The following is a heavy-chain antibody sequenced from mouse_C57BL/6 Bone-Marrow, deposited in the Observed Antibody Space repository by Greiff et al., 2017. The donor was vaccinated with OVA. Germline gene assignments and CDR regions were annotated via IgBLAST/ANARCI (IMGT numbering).Heavy chain of an antibody. D-gene: IGHD2-4*01. Sequence: EVQLKESGPVLVKPGASVKMSCKASGYTFTDYYMNWVKQSHGKSLEWIGVINPYNGGTSYNQKFKGKATLTVDKSSSTAYMELNSLTSEDSAVYYCARDDYAWFAYWSQGTLVTVSA. J-gene: IGHJ3*01. CDR1: GYTFTDYY. V-gene: IGHV1-19*01. CDR3: ARDDYAWFAY. CDR2: INPYNGGT.